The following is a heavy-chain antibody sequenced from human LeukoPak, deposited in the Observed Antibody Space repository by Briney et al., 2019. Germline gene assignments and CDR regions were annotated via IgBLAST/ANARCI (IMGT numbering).Heavy chain of an antibody. CDR2: TYYRSKWYN. CDR3: ARGSSSNSWYFDY. J-gene: IGHJ4*02. CDR1: GDSVSSNSAT. Sequence: SQTLSFTCVISGDSVSSNSATWTWIRQSPSRGLEWLGRTYYRSKWYNDYAVSVKSRITINPDTSKNQFSLQLSSVTPEDTAVYYCARGSSSNSWYFDYWGQGTLVTVSS. D-gene: IGHD6-13*01. V-gene: IGHV6-1*01.